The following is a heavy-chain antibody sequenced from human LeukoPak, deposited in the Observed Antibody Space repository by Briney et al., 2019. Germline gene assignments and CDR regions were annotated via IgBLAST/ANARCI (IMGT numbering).Heavy chain of an antibody. CDR3: ATTPLYQIEGATVPLPFYYFYYMDV. J-gene: IGHJ6*03. CDR1: VYTLTKRS. Sequence: ASVKVSCKLSVYTLTKRSVHWVRQAPGKGLEWVGGFDPRDGDSDYAQKFQGRAAMTEDTFTDTVFLEVSSLTSDDTAVYYCATTPLYQIEGATVPLPFYYFYYMDVWGSGTAVIVSS. D-gene: IGHD1-26*01. CDR2: FDPRDGDS. V-gene: IGHV1-24*01.